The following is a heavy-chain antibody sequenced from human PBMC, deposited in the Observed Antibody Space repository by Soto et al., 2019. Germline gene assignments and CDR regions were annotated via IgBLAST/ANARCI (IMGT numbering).Heavy chain of an antibody. CDR3: ARNLRSYYVDY. CDR1: GFTFSNYG. J-gene: IGHJ4*02. V-gene: IGHV3-23*01. Sequence: PGGSLRLSCAASGFTFSNYGMSWVRQAPGKGLEWVSVMSGSGDDAYYADSVKGRFTISRDNSKNTLYLQMNSLRAEDTAVYYCARNLRSYYVDYWGQGTLVTVSS. CDR2: MSGSGDDA. D-gene: IGHD3-16*01.